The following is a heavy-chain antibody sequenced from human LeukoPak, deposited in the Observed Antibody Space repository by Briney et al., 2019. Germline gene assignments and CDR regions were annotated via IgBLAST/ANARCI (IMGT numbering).Heavy chain of an antibody. CDR3: ARGGWAGDGYRYGRDYFDY. J-gene: IGHJ4*02. V-gene: IGHV3-30-3*01. Sequence: PGGSLRLSCAASGFTFSSYAMHWVRQAPGKGLEWVAVISYDGSNKYYADSVKGRLTISRDNSKNTLYLQMNSLRAEDTAVYYCARGGWAGDGYRYGRDYFDYWGQGTLVTVSS. CDR2: ISYDGSNK. CDR1: GFTFSSYA. D-gene: IGHD5-24*01.